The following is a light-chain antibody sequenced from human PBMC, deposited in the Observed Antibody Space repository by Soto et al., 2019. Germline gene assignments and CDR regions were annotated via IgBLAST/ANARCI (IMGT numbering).Light chain of an antibody. V-gene: IGKV3-20*01. CDR3: QQYGSSPLT. Sequence: MSQSPATLSLSPGARAPLSCRASQSVSSSYLAWYQQKPGQAPRLLIYGASSRATGIPDRFSGSGSGTDFTLTISRLEPEDFAVYYCQQYGSSPLTFGGGTKVDIK. CDR2: GAS. J-gene: IGKJ4*01. CDR1: QSVSSSY.